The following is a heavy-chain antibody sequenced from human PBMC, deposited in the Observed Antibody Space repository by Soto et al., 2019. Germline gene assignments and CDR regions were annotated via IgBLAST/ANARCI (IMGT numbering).Heavy chain of an antibody. CDR1: GFTFSSYS. CDR3: ARDPAHPYCSGGSCYLWYYYYYMDV. CDR2: ISSSSSTI. D-gene: IGHD2-15*01. J-gene: IGHJ6*03. Sequence: EVQLVESGGGLVQPGGSLRLSCAASGFTFSSYSMNWVRQAPGKGLEWVSYISSSSSTIYYADSVKGRFTISRDNAKNSLYLQMNSLRAEDTAVYYCARDPAHPYCSGGSCYLWYYYYYMDVWGKGTTVTVSS. V-gene: IGHV3-48*01.